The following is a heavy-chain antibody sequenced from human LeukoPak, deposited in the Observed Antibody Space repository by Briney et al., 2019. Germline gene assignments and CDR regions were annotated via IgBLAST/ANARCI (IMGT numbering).Heavy chain of an antibody. V-gene: IGHV4-59*01. CDR1: GGSISSYY. CDR2: IYYSGST. CDR3: ARDSVYYYDSSGYYGMDV. J-gene: IGHJ6*02. Sequence: SETLSLTCTVSGGSISSYYWSWIRQPPGKGLEWIGYIYYSGSTNYNPSLKSRVTISVDTSKNQFSLKLSSVTAADTAVYYCARDSVYYYDSSGYYGMDVWGQGTTITVSS. D-gene: IGHD3-22*01.